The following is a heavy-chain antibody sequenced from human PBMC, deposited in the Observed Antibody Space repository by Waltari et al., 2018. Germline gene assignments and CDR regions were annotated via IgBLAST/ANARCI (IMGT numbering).Heavy chain of an antibody. D-gene: IGHD6-13*01. Sequence: DVQVVESGGDLIQSGGSLSLSCAASGFTVSTSYLSWVRQAPGKGPEWVSVIYSGGATHYADSVRGRFTISRDNSKNMLYLQMNILRPEDTAVYYCVKDGGSSRGPFGYWGQGTLVTVSS. J-gene: IGHJ4*02. CDR1: GFTVSTSY. V-gene: IGHV3-53*01. CDR3: VKDGGSSRGPFGY. CDR2: IYSGGAT.